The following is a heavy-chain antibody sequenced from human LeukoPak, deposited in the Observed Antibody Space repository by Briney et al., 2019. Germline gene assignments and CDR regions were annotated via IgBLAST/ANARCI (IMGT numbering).Heavy chain of an antibody. D-gene: IGHD1-26*01. CDR3: ARVLRRWELLLAFDI. Sequence: SETLSLTCTVSGYSISSGYYWGWIRQPPGKGLEWIGSIYHSGSTYYNPSLKSRVTISVDTSKNQFSLKLSSVTVADTAVYYCARVLRRWELLLAFDIWGQGTMVTVSS. CDR1: GYSISSGYY. V-gene: IGHV4-38-2*02. CDR2: IYHSGST. J-gene: IGHJ3*02.